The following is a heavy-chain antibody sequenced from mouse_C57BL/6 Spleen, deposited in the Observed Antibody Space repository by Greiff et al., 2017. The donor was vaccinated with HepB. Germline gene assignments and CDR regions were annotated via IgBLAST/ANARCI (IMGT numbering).Heavy chain of an antibody. Sequence: QVQLQQPGAELVMPGASVKLSCKASGYTFTSYWMHWVKQRPGQGLEWIGEIDPSDSYTNYNQKFKGKSTLTVDKSSSTAYMQLSSLTSEDSAVYYCARGPPPNGYFDVWGTGTTVTVSS. CDR3: ARGPPPNGYFDV. CDR1: GYTFTSYW. V-gene: IGHV1-69*01. CDR2: IDPSDSYT. J-gene: IGHJ1*03.